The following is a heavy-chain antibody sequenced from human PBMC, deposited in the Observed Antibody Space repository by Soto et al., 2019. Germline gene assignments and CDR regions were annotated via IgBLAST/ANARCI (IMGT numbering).Heavy chain of an antibody. D-gene: IGHD6-6*01. CDR1: GFTFSSYA. J-gene: IGHJ4*02. V-gene: IGHV3-23*01. CDR3: AKLFNWEYSSSYYFDY. CDR2: ISGSGGST. Sequence: GGSLRLSCAASGFTFSSYAMSWVRQAPGKGLEWVSAISGSGGSTYYADSVKGRFTISRDNSKNTLYLQMNSLRAEDTAVYYCAKLFNWEYSSSYYFDYWGQGTLVTVSS.